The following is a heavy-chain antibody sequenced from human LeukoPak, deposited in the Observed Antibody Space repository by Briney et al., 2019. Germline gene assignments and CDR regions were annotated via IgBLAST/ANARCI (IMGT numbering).Heavy chain of an antibody. CDR3: AKRHSSGNRDPFDY. Sequence: GGSLRLSCAASGFTFSSYWMNWARQAPGKGLEWVSAISGSGGSTYYADSVKGRFTISRDNSKNTLYLQMNSLRAEDTAVYYCAKRHSSGNRDPFDYWGQGTLVTVSS. J-gene: IGHJ4*02. CDR1: GFTFSSYW. V-gene: IGHV3-23*01. D-gene: IGHD3-22*01. CDR2: ISGSGGST.